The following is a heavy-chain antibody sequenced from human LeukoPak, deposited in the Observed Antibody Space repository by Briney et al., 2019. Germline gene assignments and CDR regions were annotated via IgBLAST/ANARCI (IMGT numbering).Heavy chain of an antibody. J-gene: IGHJ4*02. V-gene: IGHV1-2*02. D-gene: IGHD3-10*01. CDR1: GYTFTGYY. CDR3: ARSWFGELSFDY. Sequence: ASVKVSCKAPGYTFTGYYIHWVRQAPGQGLEWMGWVNPNSGGTNYAQKFQGRVTMTRDTSISTAYMELSRLRSDDTAVYYCARSWFGELSFDYWGQGTLVTVSS. CDR2: VNPNSGGT.